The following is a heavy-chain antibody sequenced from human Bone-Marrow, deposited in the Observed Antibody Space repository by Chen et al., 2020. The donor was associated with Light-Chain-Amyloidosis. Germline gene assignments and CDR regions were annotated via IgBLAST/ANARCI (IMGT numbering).Heavy chain of an antibody. V-gene: IGHV3-74*01. CDR3: ARAYCSGDSCPNSLGY. Sequence: EVQLVESGGGLVQRGGSLRLACAASGFTFSSYWLHWVRQAPGKGLVWVSRINGDGSSTSYADSVKGRFTISRDNAKNTLYLQMNSLRAEDTAVYYCARAYCSGDSCPNSLGYWGQGTLVTVSS. J-gene: IGHJ4*02. CDR1: GFTFSSYW. D-gene: IGHD2-15*01. CDR2: INGDGSST.